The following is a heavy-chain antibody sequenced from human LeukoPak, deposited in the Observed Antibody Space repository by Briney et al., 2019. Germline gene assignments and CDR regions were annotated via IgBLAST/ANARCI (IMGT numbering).Heavy chain of an antibody. J-gene: IGHJ4*02. CDR3: ARVGCSGGSCYPDY. Sequence: SETLSLTCTVSGASINTSYWYWIRQPPGKGLEWIGYIHYSGDINYNPSLKSRVTISAYTSKNQLSLKLSSVTAADTAVYYCARVGCSGGSCYPDYWGQGTLVTVSP. CDR2: IHYSGDI. D-gene: IGHD2-15*01. CDR1: GASINTSY. V-gene: IGHV4-59*01.